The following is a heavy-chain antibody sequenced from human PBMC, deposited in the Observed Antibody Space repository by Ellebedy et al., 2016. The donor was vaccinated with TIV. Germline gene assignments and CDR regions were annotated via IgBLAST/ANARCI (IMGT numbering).Heavy chain of an antibody. J-gene: IGHJ4*02. D-gene: IGHD3-10*01. CDR3: ASAKYYGSGTYAHYLDY. CDR2: IYPGDSDT. V-gene: IGHV5-51*01. Sequence: PGGSLRLSCKGSGDTFTNYWIGWVRQMPGKGLEWMGIIYPGDSDTRYSPSFQGQVTISADKSISTAYLQWSILKASDTAMYYCASAKYYGSGTYAHYLDYWGQGTLVTVSS. CDR1: GDTFTNYW.